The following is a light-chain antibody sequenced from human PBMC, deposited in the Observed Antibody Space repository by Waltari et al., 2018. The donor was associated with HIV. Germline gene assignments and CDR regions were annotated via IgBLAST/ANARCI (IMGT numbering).Light chain of an antibody. V-gene: IGLV4-69*02. Sequence: QLVLTQSPSASASLGASVKLTCTLSSGHTNYAIAWHQQHPEKGPRYLMTLKRDGSHSKGDGIPDRFSGSSSGAERYLIISSLQSEDGADYYCQTWGTGIQVFGGGTKVTVL. CDR2: LKRDGSH. CDR1: SGHTNYA. CDR3: QTWGTGIQV. J-gene: IGLJ3*02.